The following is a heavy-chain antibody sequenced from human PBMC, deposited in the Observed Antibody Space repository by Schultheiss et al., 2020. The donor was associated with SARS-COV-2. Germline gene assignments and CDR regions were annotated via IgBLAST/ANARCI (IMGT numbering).Heavy chain of an antibody. Sequence: GGSLRLSCAASGFTFSSYAMHWVRQAPGKGLEWVAVISYDGSNKYYADSVKGRFTISRDNSKNTLYLQMNSLRAEDTAVYYCARGASIVGGWDAFDIWGQGTMVTIS. V-gene: IGHV3-30*01. J-gene: IGHJ3*02. D-gene: IGHD1-26*01. CDR3: ARGASIVGGWDAFDI. CDR2: ISYDGSNK. CDR1: GFTFSSYA.